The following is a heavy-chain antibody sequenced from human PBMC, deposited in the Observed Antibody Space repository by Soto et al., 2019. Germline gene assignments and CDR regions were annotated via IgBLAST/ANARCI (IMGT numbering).Heavy chain of an antibody. Sequence: QVQLVQSGAEVKKPVASVKVSCKASGYTFTSYYMHWVRQAPGQGLEWMGIINPSGGSTSYAQKCQGRGTMTRDPSTSTVYMELSSRRSEDTAVYYCARDGLYGSGSDYNARTEENWFAPWGQGTLVTVSS. CDR1: GYTFTSYY. CDR2: INPSGGST. J-gene: IGHJ5*02. CDR3: ARDGLYGSGSDYNARTEENWFAP. V-gene: IGHV1-46*01. D-gene: IGHD3-10*01.